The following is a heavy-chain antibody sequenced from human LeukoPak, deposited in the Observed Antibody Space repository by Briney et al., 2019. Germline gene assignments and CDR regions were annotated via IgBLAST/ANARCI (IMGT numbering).Heavy chain of an antibody. D-gene: IGHD4-17*01. CDR2: ISAYNGNT. CDR3: ARVVYGDRSHLLDY. Sequence: ASVKVSCKASGYTFTSYGISWVRQAPGQGLEGMGWISAYNGNTNYAQKLQGRVTMTTDTSTSTAYMELRSLRSDDTAVYYCARVVYGDRSHLLDYWGQGTLVTVSS. J-gene: IGHJ4*02. CDR1: GYTFTSYG. V-gene: IGHV1-18*01.